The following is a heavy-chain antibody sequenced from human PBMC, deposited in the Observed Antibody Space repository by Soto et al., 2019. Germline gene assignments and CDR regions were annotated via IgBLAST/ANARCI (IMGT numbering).Heavy chain of an antibody. J-gene: IGHJ6*02. V-gene: IGHV4-4*07. CDR3: ARRGSSSWGAYYYYGMDV. Sequence: SETLSLTCTVSGGSLSKYYWSWIRQPAGKGLEWIGRISTSGKIESTPSLKSRLTMSVDKSKNQFSLKLSSVTAADTAVYYCARRGSSSWGAYYYYGMDVWGQGTTVTVSS. D-gene: IGHD6-13*01. CDR1: GGSLSKYY. CDR2: ISTSGKI.